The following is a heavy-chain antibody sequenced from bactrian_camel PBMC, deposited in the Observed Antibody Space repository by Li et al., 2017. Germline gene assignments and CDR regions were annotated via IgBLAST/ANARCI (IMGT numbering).Heavy chain of an antibody. Sequence: QVQLVESGGGSVQAGGSLRLSCAASASTSISKCMGWFRQAPGKERELVATILSDGRTYYVDSVKGRFTISKDNAKNTVYLQMHSLKPEDTAVYYCAASYRRDDDCSGSWCVDLEYDNNYWGQGTQVTVS. CDR1: ASTSISKC. J-gene: IGHJ4*01. CDR3: AASYRRDDDCSGSWCVDLEYDNNY. V-gene: IGHV3S53*01. D-gene: IGHD3*01. CDR2: ILSDGRT.